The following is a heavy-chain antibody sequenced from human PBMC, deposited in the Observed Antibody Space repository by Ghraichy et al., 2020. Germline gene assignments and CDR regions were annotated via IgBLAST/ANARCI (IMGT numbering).Heavy chain of an antibody. CDR2: IYYSGNT. CDR3: ARHTGGWYIDC. V-gene: IGHV4-59*01. CDR1: GASISSYY. J-gene: IGHJ4*02. D-gene: IGHD6-19*01. Sequence: SETLSLICTVSGASISSYYWSWIRQPPGKGLEWIGYIYYSGNTNYNPSLESRVTMSVDTSQNQFSLKLTSVTAADTAVYYCARHTGGWYIDCWGQGTLVTVSS.